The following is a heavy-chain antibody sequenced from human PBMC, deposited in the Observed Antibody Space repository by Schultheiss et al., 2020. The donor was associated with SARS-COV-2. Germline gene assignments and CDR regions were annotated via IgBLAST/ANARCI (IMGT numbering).Heavy chain of an antibody. Sequence: SETLSLTCTVSGGSISSYYWSWIRQPPGKGLEWIGYIYYSGSTNYNPSLKSRVTISVDTSKNQFSLKLSSVTAADTAVYYCARGLRSVAGTPFDYWGQGTLVTVSS. J-gene: IGHJ4*02. CDR1: GGSISSYY. CDR2: IYYSGST. V-gene: IGHV4-59*01. CDR3: ARGLRSVAGTPFDY. D-gene: IGHD6-19*01.